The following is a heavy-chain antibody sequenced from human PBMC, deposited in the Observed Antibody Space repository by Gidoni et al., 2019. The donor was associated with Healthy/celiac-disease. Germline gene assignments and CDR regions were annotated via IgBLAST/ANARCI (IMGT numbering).Heavy chain of an antibody. V-gene: IGHV1-69*01. Sequence: ANYAQKFQGRVTITADESTSTAYMELSSLRSEDTAVYYCARKDTMTDAFDIWGQGTMVTVSS. CDR3: ARKDTMTDAFDI. CDR2: A. J-gene: IGHJ3*02. D-gene: IGHD3-22*01.